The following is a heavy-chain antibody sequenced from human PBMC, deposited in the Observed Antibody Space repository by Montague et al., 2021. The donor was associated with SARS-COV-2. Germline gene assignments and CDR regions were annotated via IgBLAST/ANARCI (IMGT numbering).Heavy chain of an antibody. CDR3: ARDTAYYDILTGYFPRDPYYYYYYGMDV. D-gene: IGHD3-9*01. Sequence: SLRLSCAASGFTFSSYAMHWVRQAPGKGLEWVAVISYDGSNKYYADSVKGRFTTSRDNSKNTLYLQMNSLRAEDTAVYYCARDTAYYDILTGYFPRDPYYYYYYGMDVWGQGTTVTVSS. CDR1: GFTFSSYA. V-gene: IGHV3-30-3*01. CDR2: ISYDGSNK. J-gene: IGHJ6*02.